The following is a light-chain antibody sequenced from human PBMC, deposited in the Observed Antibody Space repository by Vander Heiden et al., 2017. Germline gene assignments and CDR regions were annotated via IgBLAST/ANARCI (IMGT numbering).Light chain of an antibody. J-gene: IGLJ1*01. V-gene: IGLV2-11*01. CDR2: DVS. CDR1: SSEIGTFNF. CDR3: CSYAGSYFYV. Sequence: QSALTQPRSVSGSPGQSVTISCTGTSSEIGTFNFVSWYQQHPGKAPKLMIYDVSKRPSGVPDRFSGSKSGNTASLTISGLQAEDEADYYCCSYAGSYFYVFGTVTQVTVL.